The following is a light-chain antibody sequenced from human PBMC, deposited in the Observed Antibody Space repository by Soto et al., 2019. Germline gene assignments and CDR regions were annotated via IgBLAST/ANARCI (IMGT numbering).Light chain of an antibody. CDR1: SSNIGAGYG. CDR3: QSYDSSLSGGV. CDR2: TNN. Sequence: VLTQPPSVSGAPGQRVTISCTGSSSNIGAGYGVHWYQQLPGTAPKLLIYTNNNRPSGVPDRFSGSKSGTSASLAITGLLAEDEADYYCQSYDSSLSGGVFGGGTKVTVL. V-gene: IGLV1-40*01. J-gene: IGLJ3*02.